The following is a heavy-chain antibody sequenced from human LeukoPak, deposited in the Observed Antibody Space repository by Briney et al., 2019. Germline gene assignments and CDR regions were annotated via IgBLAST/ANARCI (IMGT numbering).Heavy chain of an antibody. J-gene: IGHJ6*02. CDR3: ARGVDV. CDR2: VYSGGIT. CDR1: GFTVSSNY. Sequence: PGGSLRLSCAASGFTVSSNYMTWVRQAPGKGLEWVSVVYSGGITYYADSVKGRFIISGDNSKNTLYLQMNSLRAEDTAVYYCARGVDVWGQGTTVTVSS. V-gene: IGHV3-66*01.